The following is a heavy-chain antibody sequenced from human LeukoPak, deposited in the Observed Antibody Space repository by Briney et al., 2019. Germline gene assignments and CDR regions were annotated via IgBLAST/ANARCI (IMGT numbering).Heavy chain of an antibody. CDR3: ASLWFGELYYYYMDV. Sequence: GSLRLSCAASGFTFSSYWMSWVRQAPGKGLEWVANIKQDGSEKYYVDSVKGRFTTSRDNAKNSLYLQMNSLRAEDTAVYYCASLWFGELYYYYMDVWGKGTTVTVSS. D-gene: IGHD3-10*01. V-gene: IGHV3-7*01. CDR1: GFTFSSYW. CDR2: IKQDGSEK. J-gene: IGHJ6*03.